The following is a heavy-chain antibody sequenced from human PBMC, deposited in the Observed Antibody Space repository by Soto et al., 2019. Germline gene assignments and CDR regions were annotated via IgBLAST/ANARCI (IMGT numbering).Heavy chain of an antibody. D-gene: IGHD1-26*01. V-gene: IGHV3-30*18. J-gene: IGHJ4*02. CDR1: GFTCGNYG. CDR2: ISYDGSVT. Sequence: WGSLRLSCAAFGFTCGNYGMRWVRQAPGKGLEWVAIISYDGSVTYFGDSVRGRFTISRDDSQHTLFLQMSSLRPEDTAVYYCAKPSEPFRAPYYFDSWGQGTLVTVSS. CDR3: AKPSEPFRAPYYFDS.